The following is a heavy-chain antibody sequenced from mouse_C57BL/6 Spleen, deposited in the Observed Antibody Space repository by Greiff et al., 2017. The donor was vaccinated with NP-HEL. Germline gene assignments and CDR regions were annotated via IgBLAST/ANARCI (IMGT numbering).Heavy chain of an antibody. CDR2: INPGSGGT. CDR3: ARYYGSLYWYFDV. V-gene: IGHV1-54*01. CDR1: GYAFTNYL. D-gene: IGHD1-1*01. Sequence: VKLQESGAELVRPGTSVKVSCKASGYAFTNYLIEWVKQRPGQGLEWIGVINPGSGGTNYNEKFKGKATLTADKSSSTAYMQLSSLTSEDSAVYFCARYYGSLYWYFDVWGTRTTVTVSS. J-gene: IGHJ1*03.